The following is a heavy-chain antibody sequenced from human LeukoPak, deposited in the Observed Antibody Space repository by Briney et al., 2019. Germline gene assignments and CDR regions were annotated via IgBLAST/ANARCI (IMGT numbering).Heavy chain of an antibody. CDR3: ARAGSFFLLGDYGFDP. CDR1: GYSISSGYY. CDR2: IYHSGST. Sequence: SETLSLTCAVSGYSISSGYYWGWIRQPPGKGLEWIGSIYHSGSTYFNPSLKSRVTISVDTSKNQFSLKLSSVTAADTAVYYCARAGSFFLLGDYGFDPWGQGTLVTVSS. J-gene: IGHJ5*02. D-gene: IGHD4-17*01. V-gene: IGHV4-38-2*01.